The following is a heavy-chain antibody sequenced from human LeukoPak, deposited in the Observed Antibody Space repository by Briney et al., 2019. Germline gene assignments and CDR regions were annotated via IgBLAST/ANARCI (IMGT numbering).Heavy chain of an antibody. J-gene: IGHJ4*02. CDR1: GFTFSSYN. V-gene: IGHV3-21*01. CDR2: ISSSSTYI. Sequence: GGSLRLSCAASGFTFSSYNMNWVRQAPGKGLEWVSSISSSSTYIYYADSVKGRFTISRDNAKNSLYLQMNSLRAEDTAVYYCARPYSSGWFFDYWGQGTLATVSS. D-gene: IGHD6-19*01. CDR3: ARPYSSGWFFDY.